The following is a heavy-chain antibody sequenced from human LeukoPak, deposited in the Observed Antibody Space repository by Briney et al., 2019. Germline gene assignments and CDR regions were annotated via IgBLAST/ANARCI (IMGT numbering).Heavy chain of an antibody. CDR2: IYYSGST. V-gene: IGHV4-31*03. CDR3: ARHLVATRSYFDY. Sequence: PSETLSLTCTVSGGSISSGGYSWSWIRQHPGKGLEWIGYIYYSGSTYYNPSLKSRVTISVDTSKNQFSLKLSSVTAADTAVYYCARHLVATRSYFDYWGQGTLVTVSS. D-gene: IGHD5-12*01. J-gene: IGHJ4*02. CDR1: GGSISSGGYS.